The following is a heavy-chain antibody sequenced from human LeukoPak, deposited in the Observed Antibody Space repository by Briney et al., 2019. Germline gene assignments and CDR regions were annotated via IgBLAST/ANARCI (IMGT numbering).Heavy chain of an antibody. V-gene: IGHV1-18*01. Sequence: ASVKVSCKASGYTFTSYGISWVRQAPGQGLEWMGWISAYNGNTNYAQKLQGRVTMTTDTSTSTAYMELRSLRSDDTAVYYCARLRSSRDGYNFYDYWGQGTLVTVSS. CDR1: GYTFTSYG. CDR2: ISAYNGNT. CDR3: ARLRSSRDGYNFYDY. J-gene: IGHJ4*02. D-gene: IGHD5-24*01.